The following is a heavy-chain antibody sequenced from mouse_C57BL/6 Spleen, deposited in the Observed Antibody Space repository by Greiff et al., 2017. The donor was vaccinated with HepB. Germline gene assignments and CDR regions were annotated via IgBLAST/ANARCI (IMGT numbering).Heavy chain of an antibody. CDR1: GYTFTDYY. CDR2: IYPGSGNT. CDR3: ARSGATANWYFDV. J-gene: IGHJ1*03. V-gene: IGHV1-76*01. Sequence: QVQLKQSGAELVRPGASVKLSCKASGYTFTDYYINWVKQRPGQGLEWIARIYPGSGNTYYNEKFKGKATLTAEKSSSTAYMRLSSLTSEDSAVYFCARSGATANWYFDVWGTGTTVTVSS. D-gene: IGHD1-2*01.